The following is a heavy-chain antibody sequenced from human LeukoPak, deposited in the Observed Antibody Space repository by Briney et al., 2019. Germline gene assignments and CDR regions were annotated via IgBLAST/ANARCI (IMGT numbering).Heavy chain of an antibody. CDR2: ISSSGSPT. CDR3: AREDPFDAFDI. CDR1: GFTFSSYE. V-gene: IGHV3-48*03. J-gene: IGHJ3*02. Sequence: GGSLRLSCAASGFTFSSYEMNWVRQAPGKGLEWVSYISSSGSPTYYADSVKGRFTVSRDNARNSLFLQMNSLRAEDTAVYFCAREDPFDAFDIWGQGTMVTVSS.